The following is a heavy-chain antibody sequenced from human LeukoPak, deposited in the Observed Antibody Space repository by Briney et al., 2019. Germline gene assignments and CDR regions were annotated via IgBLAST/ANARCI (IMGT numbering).Heavy chain of an antibody. V-gene: IGHV3-23*01. CDR3: ARSINDSNYLLDF. D-gene: IGHD4-11*01. Sequence: GGSLRLSCAASGFNFKDYDMTWVRQAPGKGLEWVASISARGVSTNYADSVRGRFTISRDNSNRVVYLRMNSLRTEDTAVYYCARSINDSNYLLDFWGQGTRVIVSS. CDR2: ISARGVST. CDR1: GFNFKDYD. J-gene: IGHJ4*02.